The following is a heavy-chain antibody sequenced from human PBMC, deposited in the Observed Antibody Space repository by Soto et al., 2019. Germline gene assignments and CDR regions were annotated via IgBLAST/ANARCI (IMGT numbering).Heavy chain of an antibody. J-gene: IGHJ6*03. CDR2: IWYDGSNK. CDR1: GFTFSSYG. CDR3: ARDASDYYYTDV. V-gene: IGHV3-33*01. Sequence: QVQLVESGGGVVQPGRSLRLSCAASGFTFSSYGMHWVRQAPGKGLEWVAVIWYDGSNKYYADSVKGRFTISRDNSKNTLYLQMNSLRAEDTAVYYCARDASDYYYTDVWGKGTTVTVSS.